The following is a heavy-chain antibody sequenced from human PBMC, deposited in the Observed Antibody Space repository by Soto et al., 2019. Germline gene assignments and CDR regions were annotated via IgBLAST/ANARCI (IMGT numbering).Heavy chain of an antibody. J-gene: IGHJ4*02. Sequence: SETLSRTCTVSGGAISSYYWSWIRQPPGKGLEWIGYIYYSGSTYYNPALKSRVIISVDTSKNQFSLRLNSVTAADTAVYFCARVEAAKFFAHWGQGTLVTVSS. CDR2: IYYSGST. D-gene: IGHD2-15*01. CDR1: GGAISSYY. CDR3: ARVEAAKFFAH. V-gene: IGHV4-59*08.